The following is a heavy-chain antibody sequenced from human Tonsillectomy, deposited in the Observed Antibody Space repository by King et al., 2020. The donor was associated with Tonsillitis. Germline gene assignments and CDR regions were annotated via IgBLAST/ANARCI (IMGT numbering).Heavy chain of an antibody. V-gene: IGHV3-72*01. Sequence: VQLVESGGGLVQPGGSLRLSCAASGYIFSDHDMDWVRQAPGKGLEWVGFIKNKANSYTTEYAASVKGRFTISSDDSSLYLEMNSLKIEDTAVYYCARAAYAHGLDVWGQGTTVTVSS. J-gene: IGHJ6*02. CDR1: GYIFSDHD. CDR3: ARAAYAHGLDV. D-gene: IGHD4-17*01. CDR2: IKNKANSYTT.